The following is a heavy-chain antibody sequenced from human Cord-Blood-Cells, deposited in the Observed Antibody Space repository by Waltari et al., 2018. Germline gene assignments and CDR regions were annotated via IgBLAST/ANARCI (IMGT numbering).Heavy chain of an antibody. Sequence: QVQLVESGGGVVQPGRSLRLSSAASGFTFSSYGMHWVRQAPGTGLAWGAVISYDGSNKYYADSVKGRFTISRDNSKNTLYLQMNSLRAEDTAVYYCAKLVSSGDAFDIWGQGTMVTVSS. CDR1: GFTFSSYG. CDR2: ISYDGSNK. J-gene: IGHJ3*02. CDR3: AKLVSSGDAFDI. V-gene: IGHV3-30*18. D-gene: IGHD6-19*01.